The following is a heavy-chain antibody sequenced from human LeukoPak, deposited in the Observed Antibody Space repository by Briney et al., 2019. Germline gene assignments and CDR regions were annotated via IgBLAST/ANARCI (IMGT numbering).Heavy chain of an antibody. Sequence: GGSLRPSCAASGFTFSSYWMHWVRQAPGKGLVWVSHINSDGSSTNYADSVKGRFTISRDNAKNTVYLQMNSLRAEDTAVYYCATSRTFDYWGQGTLVTVSS. CDR2: INSDGSST. V-gene: IGHV3-74*01. D-gene: IGHD2-8*01. CDR1: GFTFSSYW. J-gene: IGHJ4*02. CDR3: ATSRTFDY.